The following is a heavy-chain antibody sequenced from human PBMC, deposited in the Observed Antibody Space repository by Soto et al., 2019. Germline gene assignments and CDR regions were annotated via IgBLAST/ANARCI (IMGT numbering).Heavy chain of an antibody. D-gene: IGHD3-22*01. CDR3: AKEWVYDSSGWSLDY. CDR2: ISNDGSNK. V-gene: IGHV3-30*18. CDR1: GFTCSSHG. Sequence: QVQLVESGGGVVQPGRSLRLSCAASGFTCSSHGMHWVRQAPGKGLEWVAVISNDGSNKYYADSVKGRFTISRDNSKNTLYLQMNSLRAEDTAVYYCAKEWVYDSSGWSLDYWGQGTLVTVSS. J-gene: IGHJ4*02.